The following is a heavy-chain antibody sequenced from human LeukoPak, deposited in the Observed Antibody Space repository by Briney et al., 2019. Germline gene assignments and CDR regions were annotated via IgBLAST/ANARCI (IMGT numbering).Heavy chain of an antibody. CDR3: ASGWGRTAGTFGFVY. V-gene: IGHV4-4*07. J-gene: IGHJ4*02. Sequence: SETLSLTCTVSGDSISRYYWSWIRQPAGKGLEWIGRIYNGGIITYNPSLKSRVTMSIDTSNNQFSLRLRFVTAADTAVYYCASGWGRTAGTFGFVYWGQGTLVTVSS. D-gene: IGHD3-16*01. CDR2: IYNGGII. CDR1: GDSISRYY.